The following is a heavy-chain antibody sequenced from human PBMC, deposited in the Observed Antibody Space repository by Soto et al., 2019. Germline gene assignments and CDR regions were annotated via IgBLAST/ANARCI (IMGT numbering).Heavy chain of an antibody. Sequence: QVHLQESGPGLVKPSQTLSLTCTVSGDSISSGDYYWTWIRQPPGKGLEWIGYIYYSGTTYRNPSLKSRVSISVATSKNQLSLQLTSVTVADTAVYYCARHARRRYGDYDYWGQGTLVTVSS. J-gene: IGHJ4*02. CDR1: GDSISSGDYY. CDR2: IYYSGTT. V-gene: IGHV4-30-4*01. CDR3: ARHARRRYGDYDY. D-gene: IGHD4-17*01.